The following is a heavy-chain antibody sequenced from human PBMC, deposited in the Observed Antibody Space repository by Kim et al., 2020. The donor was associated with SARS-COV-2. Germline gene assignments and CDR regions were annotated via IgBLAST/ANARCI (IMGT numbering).Heavy chain of an antibody. V-gene: IGHV3-15*01. CDR3: TTDFYGDLFY. Sequence: TTDYAAPVKGRFTISRDDSKNTLYLQMNSLKTEDTAVYYCTTDFYGDLFYWGQGTLVTVSS. J-gene: IGHJ4*02. CDR2: TT. D-gene: IGHD4-17*01.